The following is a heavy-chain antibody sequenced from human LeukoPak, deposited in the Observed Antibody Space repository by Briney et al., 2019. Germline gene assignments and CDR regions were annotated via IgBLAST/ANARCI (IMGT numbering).Heavy chain of an antibody. CDR2: VSSSGFTT. V-gene: IGHV3-23*01. CDR3: ANGGRRDGYNFPFDY. D-gene: IGHD5-24*01. CDR1: GFTFSTHA. Sequence: PGGSLRLSCAASGFTFSTHAMSWVRQAPGKRLEWVSTVSSSGFTTYYADSVKGRFSISKDNSKNTLSLQMNSLRAEDTAVYYCANGGRRDGYNFPFDYWGQGTLVTVSS. J-gene: IGHJ4*02.